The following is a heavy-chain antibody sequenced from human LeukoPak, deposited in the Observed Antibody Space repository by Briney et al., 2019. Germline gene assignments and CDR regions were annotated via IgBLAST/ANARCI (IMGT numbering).Heavy chain of an antibody. Sequence: PSQTLSLTCTVSGGSISSGDYYWSWIRQPPGKGLEWIGYIYYSGSTYYNPSLKSRVTISVDTSKSQFSLKLSSVTAADTAVYYCARGRGYSSSSRFDYWGQGTLVTVSS. V-gene: IGHV4-30-4*08. CDR2: IYYSGST. CDR3: ARGRGYSSSSRFDY. J-gene: IGHJ4*02. D-gene: IGHD6-6*01. CDR1: GGSISSGDYY.